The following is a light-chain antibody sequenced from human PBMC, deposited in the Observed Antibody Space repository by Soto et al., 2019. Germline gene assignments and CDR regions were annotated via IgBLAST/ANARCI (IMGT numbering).Light chain of an antibody. CDR1: QGFSSH. J-gene: IGKJ1*01. CDR2: ATS. V-gene: IGKV1-8*01. CDR3: QQYYSFPWT. Sequence: AIRMTQSPSSLSASTGDRVTITCRASQGFSSHLAWFQLKPGKAPKLLIYATSTLQTGVPSRLSGSGSGTDFTLTISGLQSEDFATYSCQQYYSFPWTFGQGTKVEVK.